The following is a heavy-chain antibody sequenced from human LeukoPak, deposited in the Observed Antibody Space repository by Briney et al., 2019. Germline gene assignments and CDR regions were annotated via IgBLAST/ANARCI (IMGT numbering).Heavy chain of an antibody. V-gene: IGHV4-59*08. Sequence: WETLSLTCTVSGDSISTYYWTWIRQPPGKGLEWIGYISDSGSTNYNPSLKSRVTISVDTSKNLFSLKLSSVAAADTAVYYCARHLGGSVTTPFDYWGQGTLVTISS. J-gene: IGHJ4*02. CDR3: ARHLGGSVTTPFDY. CDR1: GDSISTYY. CDR2: ISDSGST. D-gene: IGHD4-17*01.